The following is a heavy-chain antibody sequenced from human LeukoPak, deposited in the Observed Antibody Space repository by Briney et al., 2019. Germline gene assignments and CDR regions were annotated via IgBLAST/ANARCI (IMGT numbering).Heavy chain of an antibody. D-gene: IGHD6-6*01. CDR2: ISYDGNKK. J-gene: IGHJ4*02. Sequence: GRSLRLSCAASGFTFSDYAIHWVRQAPGKGLEWVAVISYDGNKKYYADSVKGRFTISRDNAKNSLYLQMNSLRAEDTAVYYCARVFGAGSSIDYWGQGTLVTVSS. CDR1: GFTFSDYA. CDR3: ARVFGAGSSIDY. V-gene: IGHV3-30-3*01.